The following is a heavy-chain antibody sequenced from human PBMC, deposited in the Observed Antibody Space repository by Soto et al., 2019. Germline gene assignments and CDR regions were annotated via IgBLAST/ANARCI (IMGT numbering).Heavy chain of an antibody. CDR3: ARVPLRYAGPHTFAW. CDR2: IYNNETF. J-gene: IGHJ4*02. CDR1: GASVSSGSFY. Sequence: PSETLSLTCSVSGASVSSGSFYWSWIRQPPGKGLEWIGFIYNNETFNYNPSLKSRVTLSVDTSKHQSSLKLSSVTAADTAVYYCARVPLRYAGPHTFAWWGQGALVTVSS. V-gene: IGHV4-61*01. D-gene: IGHD2-2*01.